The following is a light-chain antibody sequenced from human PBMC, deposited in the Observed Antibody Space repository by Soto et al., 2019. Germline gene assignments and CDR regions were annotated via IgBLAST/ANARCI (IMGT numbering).Light chain of an antibody. Sequence: DIVMTQSPDSLAVSLGERATINCKSSQSVLYSSNNKNYLTWYQQKAGQPPKLLINWASTREFGVPERFSGSVSGTEYTLTISNLQAEDVAVYDCQQYYNTPLTFGGGTKVEIK. CDR2: WAS. V-gene: IGKV4-1*01. CDR1: QSVLYSSNNKNY. CDR3: QQYYNTPLT. J-gene: IGKJ4*01.